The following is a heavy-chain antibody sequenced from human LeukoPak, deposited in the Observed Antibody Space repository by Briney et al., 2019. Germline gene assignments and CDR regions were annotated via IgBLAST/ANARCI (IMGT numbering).Heavy chain of an antibody. CDR3: ARGIAARPGRWCFDY. D-gene: IGHD6-6*01. CDR1: GFRFSDYY. V-gene: IGHV3-30*03. J-gene: IGHJ4*02. CDR2: ISYDGSNK. Sequence: GGSLRLSCAASGFRFSDYYMSWIRQAPGKGLEWVAVISYDGSNKYYADSVKGRFTISRDNSKNTLYLQMNSLRAEDTAVYYCARGIAARPGRWCFDYWGQGTLVTVSS.